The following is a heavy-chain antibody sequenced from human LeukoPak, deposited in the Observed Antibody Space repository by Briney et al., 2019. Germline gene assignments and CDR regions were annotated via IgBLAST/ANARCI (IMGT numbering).Heavy chain of an antibody. J-gene: IGHJ3*02. CDR2: ISGSVSGFGSDT. CDR3: AKGKINHNGAFDI. Sequence: GGSLRLFCVASGFSFSSYDMSWVRQAPGKGLEWASGISGSVSGFGSDTKYADSVKGRFTISRDNSKKTLYLQMNSLSTEDTAVYYCAKGKINHNGAFDIWGQGTMVAVSS. D-gene: IGHD2-8*01. V-gene: IGHV3-23*01. CDR1: GFSFSSYD.